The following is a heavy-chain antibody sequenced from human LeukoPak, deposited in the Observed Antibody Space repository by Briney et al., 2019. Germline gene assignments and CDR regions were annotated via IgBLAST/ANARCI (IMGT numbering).Heavy chain of an antibody. CDR3: ARERPPGDSSNWFLEGYFDI. CDR2: IIPIFGTA. J-gene: IGHJ4*02. CDR1: GYTFTSYG. V-gene: IGHV1-69*05. Sequence: SVKVSCKASGYTFTSYGISWVRQAPGQGLEWMGRIIPIFGTANYAQKFQGRVTITTDESTSTAYMELSTLRSDDTAVYYCARERPPGDSSNWFLEGYFDIWGQGTLVTVSS. D-gene: IGHD6-13*01.